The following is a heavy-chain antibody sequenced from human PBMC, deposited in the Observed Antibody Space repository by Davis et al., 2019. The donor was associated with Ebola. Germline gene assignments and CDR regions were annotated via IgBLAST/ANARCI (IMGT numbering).Heavy chain of an antibody. V-gene: IGHV3-23*01. CDR3: AKDREGSGWFAPCDY. Sequence: GESLKISCAASGFTFTRYAMNWVRQAPGKGLEWVSGISGSGASTYYADSVKGRFTISRDNSKNTLYLQLNRLRAEDSALYYCAKDREGSGWFAPCDYWGQGSLVTVSS. D-gene: IGHD6-19*01. J-gene: IGHJ4*02. CDR1: GFTFTRYA. CDR2: ISGSGAST.